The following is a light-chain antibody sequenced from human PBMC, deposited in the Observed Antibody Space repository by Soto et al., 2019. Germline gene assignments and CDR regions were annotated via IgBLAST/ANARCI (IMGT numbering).Light chain of an antibody. CDR1: ISDIGAYNY. J-gene: IGLJ2*01. CDR2: DVN. V-gene: IGLV2-14*03. Sequence: QSALTQPASVSGSPGQSITISCTGTISDIGAYNYVSWYLHPPREAPKLIIYDVNSRPSGISHRFSGSRSGSVASLTISGLQAQDEAVYYCAAYTRLSSLIFGGGTKVTVL. CDR3: AAYTRLSSLI.